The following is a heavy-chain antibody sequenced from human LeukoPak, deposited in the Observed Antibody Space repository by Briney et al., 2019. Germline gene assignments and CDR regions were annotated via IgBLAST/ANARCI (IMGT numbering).Heavy chain of an antibody. V-gene: IGHV1-18*01. Sequence: ASVKVSCKASGYTFSSYGISWVRQAPGQGLEWMGWISVYNGNTNSVQKFQGRVTMTRDTSTSTAYMELRSLRSDDTAVYYCARDPGAGHFDYWGQGTLVTVSS. CDR3: ARDPGAGHFDY. J-gene: IGHJ4*02. CDR2: ISVYNGNT. CDR1: GYTFSSYG. D-gene: IGHD6-19*01.